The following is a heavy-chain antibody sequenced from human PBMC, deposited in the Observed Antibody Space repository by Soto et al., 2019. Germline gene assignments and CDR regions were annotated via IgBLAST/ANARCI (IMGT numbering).Heavy chain of an antibody. D-gene: IGHD6-19*01. CDR1: GGSISSYY. Sequence: SETLSLTCTVSGGSISSYYWSWSRQPPGKGLEWIGYIYYSGSTNYNPSLKSRVTISVDTSKNQFSLKLSSVTAADTAVYYCARDLSSGWYLNYYYGMDVWGQGTTVTVSS. CDR2: IYYSGST. CDR3: ARDLSSGWYLNYYYGMDV. J-gene: IGHJ6*02. V-gene: IGHV4-59*01.